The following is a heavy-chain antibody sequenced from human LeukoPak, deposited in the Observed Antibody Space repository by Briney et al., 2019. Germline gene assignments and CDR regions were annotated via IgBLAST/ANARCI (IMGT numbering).Heavy chain of an antibody. J-gene: IGHJ3*02. V-gene: IGHV4-59*01. CDR1: GFTFSSYW. CDR3: ARVPTI. Sequence: SGGSLRLSCAASGFTFSSYWMSWVRQPPGKGLEWIGYINYSGFTNYNPSLKSRVTISVDTSKNQFSLKLSSVTAADTAVYYCARVPTIWGQGTMVTVSS. CDR2: INYSGFT.